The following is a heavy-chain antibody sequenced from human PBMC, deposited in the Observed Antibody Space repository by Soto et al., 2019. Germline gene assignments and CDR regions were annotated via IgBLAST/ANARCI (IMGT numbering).Heavy chain of an antibody. CDR3: AKAFYPSVAISSGDS. D-gene: IGHD3-22*01. J-gene: IGHJ4*02. CDR2: TSYDGQSQ. CDR1: GFNFRNYD. Sequence: QEQVVESGGGVVQPGRSLRLSCAASGFNFRNYDMHWVRQAPGKGLEWVAVTSYDGQSQNYADSVKGRFTISRDNSKNTVFLQMNRLSAEDAGLYHCAKAFYPSVAISSGDSWGQGTLVTVSS. V-gene: IGHV3-30*18.